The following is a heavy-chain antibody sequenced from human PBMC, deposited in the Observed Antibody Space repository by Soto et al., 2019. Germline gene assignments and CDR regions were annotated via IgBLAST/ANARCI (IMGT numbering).Heavy chain of an antibody. CDR2: IIPIFGTA. CDR3: ARENGSGDYYGMDV. D-gene: IGHD3-10*01. Sequence: ASVKVSCKASGGTFSSYAISWVRQAPGQGIEWMGGIIPIFGTANYAQKFQGRVTITADESTSTAYMELSSLRSEDTAVYYCARENGSGDYYGMDVWGQGTTVTVSS. V-gene: IGHV1-69*13. J-gene: IGHJ6*02. CDR1: GGTFSSYA.